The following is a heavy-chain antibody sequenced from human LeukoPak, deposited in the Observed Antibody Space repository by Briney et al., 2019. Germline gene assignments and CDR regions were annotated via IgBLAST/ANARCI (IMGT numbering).Heavy chain of an antibody. D-gene: IGHD3-9*01. Sequence: SETLSLTCAVYGGSFSGYYWSWIRQPPGKGLEWIGEINHSGSTNYNPSLKSRVTISVDTSKNQFSLKLSSVTAADTAVYYCARAPQRHYDILTGYRNWFDPWGQGTLVTVSS. V-gene: IGHV4-34*01. CDR1: GGSFSGYY. CDR2: INHSGST. J-gene: IGHJ5*02. CDR3: ARAPQRHYDILTGYRNWFDP.